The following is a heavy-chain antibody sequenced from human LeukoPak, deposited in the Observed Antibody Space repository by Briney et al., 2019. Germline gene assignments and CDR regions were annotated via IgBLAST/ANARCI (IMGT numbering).Heavy chain of an antibody. Sequence: GGSLRLSCAASGFTFSNYGMHWVRQAPGKGLEWVAVISYDGSNRYCADSVKGRFTISRDNSKNTLYLQMNSLRAEDTAVYYCAKLLTLRQDNFDYWGQGTLVTVSS. CDR1: GFTFSNYG. CDR3: AKLLTLRQDNFDY. D-gene: IGHD2-15*01. V-gene: IGHV3-30*18. CDR2: ISYDGSNR. J-gene: IGHJ4*02.